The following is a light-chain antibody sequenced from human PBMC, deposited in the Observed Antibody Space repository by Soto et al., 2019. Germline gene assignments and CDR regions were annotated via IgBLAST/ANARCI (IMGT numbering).Light chain of an antibody. CDR1: QTIGSS. J-gene: IGKJ5*01. V-gene: IGKV3-11*01. Sequence: EIVLTQSPATLSLSPGERATLSCRASQTIGSSLAWYQHKPGQPPSLVIFDASTRASGIPGRFGGSGSRTDFPLTISSLEPEDFAVYYCQQRTNWPITFGHGTRLEIK. CDR2: DAS. CDR3: QQRTNWPIT.